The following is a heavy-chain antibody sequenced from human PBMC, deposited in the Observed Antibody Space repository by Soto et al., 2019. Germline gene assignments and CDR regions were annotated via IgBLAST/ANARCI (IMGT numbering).Heavy chain of an antibody. CDR2: IYHSGST. D-gene: IGHD4-17*01. CDR3: ARQFGAETSFDF. V-gene: IGHV4-4*02. Sequence: PSETLSLTCAVSGGSISSSNWWSWVRQPPGKGLEWIGEIYHSGSTNYNPSLKSRVTISVDKSKNQFSLKLSSVTAADTAMYYCARQFGAETSFDFWGQGTLVTVSS. CDR1: GGSISSSNW. J-gene: IGHJ4*02.